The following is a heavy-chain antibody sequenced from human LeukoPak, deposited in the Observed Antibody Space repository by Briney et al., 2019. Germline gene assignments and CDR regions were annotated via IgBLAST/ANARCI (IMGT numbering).Heavy chain of an antibody. V-gene: IGHV5-51*01. J-gene: IGHJ4*02. CDR2: IYPADSNI. CDR3: ARLRRPTGDYAGY. CDR1: EYSFSSYW. D-gene: IGHD4-17*01. Sequence: GESLKISCKGSEYSFSSYWIDWVRQMPGKGLEWMGVIYPADSNIRYSPSFQGQVTFSTDKSINTAYLQWSSLKASDTAMYYCARLRRPTGDYAGYWGQGTLVTVSS.